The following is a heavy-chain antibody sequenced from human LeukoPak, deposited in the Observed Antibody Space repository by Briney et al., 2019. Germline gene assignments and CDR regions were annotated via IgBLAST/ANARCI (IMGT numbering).Heavy chain of an antibody. J-gene: IGHJ4*02. CDR3: AKDEEIRYFDWLSYFDY. V-gene: IGHV3-23*01. Sequence: PGGSLRLSCAASGFTFSSYAMSWVRQAPGKGLEWVSAISGSGGSTYYADSVKGRFTISRDNSKNTLYLQMNSLRAEDTAVYYCAKDEEIRYFDWLSYFDYWGRGTLVTVSS. CDR2: ISGSGGST. CDR1: GFTFSSYA. D-gene: IGHD3-9*01.